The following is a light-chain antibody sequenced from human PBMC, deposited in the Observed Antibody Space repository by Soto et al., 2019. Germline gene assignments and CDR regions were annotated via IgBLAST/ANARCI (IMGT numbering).Light chain of an antibody. CDR2: DAS. V-gene: IGKV3-11*01. CDR3: QQRSTL. J-gene: IGKJ4*01. Sequence: EIVLTQSPGTLSLSPGERATLSCRASQSVSNNYLAWYQQKSGQAPRLLIYDASNRATGIPARFSGSGSGTDFTLTISSLEPEDFAVYYCQQRSTLFGGGTKVDIK. CDR1: QSVSNNY.